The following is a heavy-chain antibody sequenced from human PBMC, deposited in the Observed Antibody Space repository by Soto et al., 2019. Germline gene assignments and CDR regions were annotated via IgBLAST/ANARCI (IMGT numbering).Heavy chain of an antibody. J-gene: IGHJ6*02. D-gene: IGHD1-26*01. Sequence: EVQLVESGGGLVQPGGSLRLSCAASGFTVSSNYMSWVRQAPGKGLEWVSVIYSGGSTYYADSVKRRFTISRHNSNNALYLQMNSLRAEDTAVYYCARDQVGALYYYGMDVWGQGTTVTVSS. V-gene: IGHV3-53*04. CDR2: IYSGGST. CDR1: GFTVSSNY. CDR3: ARDQVGALYYYGMDV.